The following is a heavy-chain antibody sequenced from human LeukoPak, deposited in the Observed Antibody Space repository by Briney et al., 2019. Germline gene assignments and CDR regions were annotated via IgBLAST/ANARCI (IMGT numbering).Heavy chain of an antibody. V-gene: IGHV4-59*01. CDR1: GGSISSYY. CDR3: ARGILYSSSYFDY. J-gene: IGHJ4*02. CDR2: IYYSGST. Sequence: TPSETLSLTCTVSGGSISSYYWSWIRQPPGKGLEWIGYIYYSGSTNYNPSLKSRVTISVDTSKNQFSLKLSSVIAADTAVYYCARGILYSSSYFDYWGQGTLVTVSS. D-gene: IGHD6-6*01.